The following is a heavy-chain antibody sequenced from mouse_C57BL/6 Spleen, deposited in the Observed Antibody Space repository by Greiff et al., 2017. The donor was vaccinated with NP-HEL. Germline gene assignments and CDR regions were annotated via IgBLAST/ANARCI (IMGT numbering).Heavy chain of an antibody. Sequence: VQLQQSGTVLARPGASVKMSCKTSGYTFTSYWMHWVKQRPGQGLEWIGAIYPGNSDTSYNQKFKGKAKLTAVTSASTAYMELSSLTNEDSAVYYCTRSDYGSSYWYFDVWGTGTTVTVSS. D-gene: IGHD1-1*01. V-gene: IGHV1-5*01. CDR2: IYPGNSDT. CDR1: GYTFTSYW. CDR3: TRSDYGSSYWYFDV. J-gene: IGHJ1*03.